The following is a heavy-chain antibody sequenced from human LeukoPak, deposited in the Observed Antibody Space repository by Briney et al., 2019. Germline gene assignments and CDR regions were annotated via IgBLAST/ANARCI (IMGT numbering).Heavy chain of an antibody. J-gene: IGHJ4*02. D-gene: IGHD6-19*01. CDR1: GGSISSYY. CDR2: IYYSGST. V-gene: IGHV4-59*08. CDR3: ATRGYSSGCFDY. Sequence: PSETLSLTCTVSGGSISSYYWSWIRQPPGKGLGWIGYIYYSGSTNYNPSLKSRVTISVDTSKNQFSLKLSSVTAADTAVYYCATRGYSSGCFDYWGQGTLVTVSS.